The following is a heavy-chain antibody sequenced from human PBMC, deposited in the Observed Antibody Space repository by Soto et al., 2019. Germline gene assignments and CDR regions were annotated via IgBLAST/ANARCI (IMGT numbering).Heavy chain of an antibody. CDR3: ARVRYDYVWGSYRSDFAY. CDR2: IIPIFGTA. V-gene: IGHV1-69*06. Sequence: QVQLVQSGAEVKKPGSSVKVSCKASGGTFSSYAISWVRQAPGQGLEWMGGIIPIFGTANYAQKFQGRVTSTADKSTSTAYMELSSLRSEDTAVYYCARVRYDYVWGSYRSDFAYWGQGTLVTVSS. J-gene: IGHJ4*02. CDR1: GGTFSSYA. D-gene: IGHD3-16*02.